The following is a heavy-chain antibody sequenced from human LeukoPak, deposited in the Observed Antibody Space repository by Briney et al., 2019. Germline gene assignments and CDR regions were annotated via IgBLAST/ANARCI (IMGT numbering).Heavy chain of an antibody. CDR2: IYYSGST. D-gene: IGHD3-10*01. V-gene: IGHV4-59*08. J-gene: IGHJ4*02. CDR3: AKSDYYASGLDY. Sequence: SETLSLTCIVSGGSISSNYWSWIRQPPGKGLEWIGHIYYSGSTNYNPSLKSRVTISVDTSKKQFSLKPSSVTAADTAVYYCAKSDYYASGLDYWGQGTLVTVSS. CDR1: GGSISSNY.